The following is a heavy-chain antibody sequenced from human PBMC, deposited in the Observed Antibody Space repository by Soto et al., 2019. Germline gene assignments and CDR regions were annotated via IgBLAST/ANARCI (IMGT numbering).Heavy chain of an antibody. CDR1: GFTFSGSA. CDR3: TANYGYDF. D-gene: IGHD5-18*01. Sequence: GGSLRLSCAASGFTFSGSAMHWVRQASGRGLEWVARISSKSNNYATEYGASVKGRFTISRDDSKNTAYLEMNSLKTEDTAVYYCTANYGYDFWGQGTPVTVSS. V-gene: IGHV3-73*01. J-gene: IGHJ4*02. CDR2: ISSKSNNYAT.